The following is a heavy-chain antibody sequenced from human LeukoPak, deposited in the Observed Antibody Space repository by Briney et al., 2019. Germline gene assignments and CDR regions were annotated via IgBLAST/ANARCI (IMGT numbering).Heavy chain of an antibody. D-gene: IGHD3-3*01. Sequence: GGSLRLSCAASGFTFSSYWMSWVRQAPGKGLEWLSAVSGGGGSTYYADSVKGRFTISRDNSKNTLYLQMNSLRAEDTAVYYCAKDAPGGRSGYNDYWGQGTLVTVSS. CDR3: AKDAPGGRSGYNDY. CDR2: VSGGGGST. V-gene: IGHV3-23*01. J-gene: IGHJ4*02. CDR1: GFTFSSYW.